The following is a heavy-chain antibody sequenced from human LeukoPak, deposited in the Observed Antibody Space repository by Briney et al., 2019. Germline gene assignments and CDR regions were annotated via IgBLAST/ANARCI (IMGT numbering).Heavy chain of an antibody. CDR1: GFTFSSYW. Sequence: PGGSLRLSCAASGFTFSSYWMHSVRHAPGKGLVWVSRINRDGSTTTYADSVKGRFTISRDNAKNTLYLQMNSLRAEDTAVYYCARDRSGYSRFEFDYWGQGTLVTVSS. D-gene: IGHD3-22*01. CDR2: INRDGSTT. V-gene: IGHV3-74*01. J-gene: IGHJ4*02. CDR3: ARDRSGYSRFEFDY.